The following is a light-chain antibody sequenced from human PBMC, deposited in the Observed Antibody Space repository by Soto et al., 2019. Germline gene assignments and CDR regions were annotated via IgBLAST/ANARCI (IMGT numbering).Light chain of an antibody. CDR2: ETS. V-gene: IGKV3-11*01. CDR3: QQRTNWMYT. Sequence: EIVLTQSPATLSLSPGERATLSCRASQSVSSYLAWYQQKPGQAPRLLIYETSNRATGIPARFSGSGSGTDFTLTIRSLEPKDFAVYYCQQRTNWMYTFGQGTKLEIK. J-gene: IGKJ2*01. CDR1: QSVSSY.